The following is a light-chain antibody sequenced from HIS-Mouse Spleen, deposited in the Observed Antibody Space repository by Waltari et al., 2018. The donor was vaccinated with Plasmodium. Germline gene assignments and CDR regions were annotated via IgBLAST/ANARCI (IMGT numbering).Light chain of an antibody. Sequence: EIVLTQSPGTLSLSPWERATLSCRASQSVSSSYLVWYQQKPGQAPRLLIYGASSRATGIPDRFSGSGSGTDFTLTISRLEPEDFAVYYCQQYGSSPLTFGGGTKVEIK. CDR3: QQYGSSPLT. J-gene: IGKJ4*01. V-gene: IGKV3-20*01. CDR1: QSVSSSY. CDR2: GAS.